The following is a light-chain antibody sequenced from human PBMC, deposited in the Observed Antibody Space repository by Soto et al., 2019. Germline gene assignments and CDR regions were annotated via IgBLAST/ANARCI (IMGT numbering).Light chain of an antibody. J-gene: IGKJ4*01. CDR1: LGISSY. Sequence: DIQLTQSPSFLSASVGDRVTITCRASLGISSYLAWYQQKPGRAPKLLIYAASTLHSGVPSRFSGSGSGREFTLTISSLQPEDFATYYCQQLNNFPPITFGGGTKVEIK. CDR2: AAS. V-gene: IGKV1-9*01. CDR3: QQLNNFPPIT.